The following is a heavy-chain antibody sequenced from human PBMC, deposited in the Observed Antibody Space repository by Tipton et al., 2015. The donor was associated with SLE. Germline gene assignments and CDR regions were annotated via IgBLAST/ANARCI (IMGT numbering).Heavy chain of an antibody. CDR3: ARLINYGDYPPFDY. D-gene: IGHD4-17*01. CDR2: IYPGDSDT. J-gene: IGHJ4*02. Sequence: QLVQSGAEVKKPGESLKISCKASGDSFTTIWIAWVRQMPGKGLEWMGIIYPGDSDTRYSPSFQGQVTISADKSISTAYLQWSSLKASDTAIYYCARLINYGDYPPFDYWGQGTLVTVSS. V-gene: IGHV5-51*03. CDR1: GDSFTTIW.